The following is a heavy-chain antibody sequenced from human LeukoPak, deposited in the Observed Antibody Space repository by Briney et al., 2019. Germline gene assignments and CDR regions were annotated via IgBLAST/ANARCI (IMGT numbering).Heavy chain of an antibody. CDR2: IIPIFGTA. J-gene: IGHJ4*02. Sequence: GASVKVSCKASGYTFTGYYMHWVRQAPGQGLEWMGGIIPIFGTANYAQKFQGRVTITADESTSTAYMELSSLRSEDTAVYYCARDHDSSGYYYWGQGTLVTVSS. CDR1: GYTFTGYY. CDR3: ARDHDSSGYYY. V-gene: IGHV1-69*13. D-gene: IGHD3-22*01.